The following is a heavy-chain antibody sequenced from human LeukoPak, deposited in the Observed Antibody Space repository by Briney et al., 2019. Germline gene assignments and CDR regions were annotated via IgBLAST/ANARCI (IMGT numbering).Heavy chain of an antibody. CDR2: IYSGGST. D-gene: IGHD2-8*01. V-gene: IGHV3-66*01. Sequence: GGSLRLSCAASGFTFSSYTMNWVRQAPGKGLEWVSVIYSGGSTYYADSVKGRFTISRDNSKNTLYLQMNSLRAEDTAVYYCARDAGRLLRVVNDYWGQGTLVTVSS. J-gene: IGHJ4*02. CDR3: ARDAGRLLRVVNDY. CDR1: GFTFSSYT.